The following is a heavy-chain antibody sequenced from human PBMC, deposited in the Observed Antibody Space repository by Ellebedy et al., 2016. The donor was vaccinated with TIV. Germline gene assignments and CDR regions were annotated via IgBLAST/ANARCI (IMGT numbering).Heavy chain of an antibody. CDR3: AIVYSSYSVDY. CDR1: GFTFSSYD. V-gene: IGHV3-30-3*01. J-gene: IGHJ4*02. Sequence: GESLKISCAASGFTFSSYDMHWVRQAPGKGLEWVSIISYDGSNKYYEHSVKGRFTISRDNAKKTLYLQMNSLSAEDTAVYYRAIVYSSYSVDYWGPGTLVTVSS. D-gene: IGHD3-22*01. CDR2: ISYDGSNK.